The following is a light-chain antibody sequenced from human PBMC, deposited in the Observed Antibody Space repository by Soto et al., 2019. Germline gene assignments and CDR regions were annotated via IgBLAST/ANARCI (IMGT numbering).Light chain of an antibody. CDR1: QSVSSN. CDR2: NAS. J-gene: IGKJ1*01. CDR3: QQYNEWPRT. Sequence: DIVMTQSPVTLSVSPGERATLSCRASQSVSSNLAWYQQKPSQAPRLLIYNASTRATGTPDWFSGSGSETEFTLTISSLLSEDVAVYYCQQYNEWPRTFGQGTKVEIE. V-gene: IGKV3-15*01.